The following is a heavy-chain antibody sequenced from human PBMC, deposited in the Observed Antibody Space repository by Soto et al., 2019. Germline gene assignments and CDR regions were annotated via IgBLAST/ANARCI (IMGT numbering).Heavy chain of an antibody. CDR1: GFTVSSHY. CDR3: ARDRTISDYRSSGALGL. D-gene: IGHD6-6*01. CDR2: IYSGGTT. Sequence: EVQLVESGGTLVQPGGSLRLSCAASGFTVSSHYMHWVRRALGKGLEWVSVIYSGGTTYYAGSVRGRFTISRDNSKNTLYLQMNSLRAEDTAVYFCARDRTISDYRSSGALGLWGQGTLVTVSS. V-gene: IGHV3-66*01. J-gene: IGHJ4*02.